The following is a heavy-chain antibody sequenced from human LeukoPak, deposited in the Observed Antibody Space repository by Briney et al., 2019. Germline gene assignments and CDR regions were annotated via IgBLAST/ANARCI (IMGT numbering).Heavy chain of an antibody. CDR1: GGSISNYY. V-gene: IGHV4-59*12. J-gene: IGHJ4*02. Sequence: PSETLSLTCTVSGGSISNYYWNWIRQPPGKGLEWIGYIYYSGTTNYNPSLKSRVTISVDTSKSQFSLKLNSVTAADTAMYYCARGRDPYWGRGTLVTVSS. D-gene: IGHD5-24*01. CDR3: ARGRDPY. CDR2: IYYSGTT.